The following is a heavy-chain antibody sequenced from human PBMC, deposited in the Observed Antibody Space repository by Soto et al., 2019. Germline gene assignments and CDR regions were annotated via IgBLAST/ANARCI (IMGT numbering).Heavy chain of an antibody. Sequence: GGSLRLSCAASGFTFSSYAMSWVRQAPGKGLEWVSAISGSAGSTYYTDSAKGRFTISRDNSKNTLYLQMNSLRAEDTAVYYCSRFLGDDYVWASSRSPNYFDYWGQGTLVTVSS. D-gene: IGHD3-16*02. CDR1: GFTFSSYA. CDR3: SRFLGDDYVWASSRSPNYFDY. CDR2: ISGSAGST. J-gene: IGHJ4*02. V-gene: IGHV3-23*01.